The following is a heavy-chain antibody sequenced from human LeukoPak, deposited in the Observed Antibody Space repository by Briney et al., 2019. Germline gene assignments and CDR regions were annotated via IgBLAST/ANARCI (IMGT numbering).Heavy chain of an antibody. Sequence: GSLRLSCAASGFTFSTYSMNWVRQAPGKGLEWVSSISSSSNYIYYADSVKGRFSISRDDAKNLLFLQMNGLRVEDTAVYYCARDMTTATTCYLEHWGQGTLVTVSS. V-gene: IGHV3-21*06. CDR2: ISSSSNYI. CDR1: GFTFSTYS. D-gene: IGHD4-17*01. CDR3: ARDMTTATTCYLEH. J-gene: IGHJ1*01.